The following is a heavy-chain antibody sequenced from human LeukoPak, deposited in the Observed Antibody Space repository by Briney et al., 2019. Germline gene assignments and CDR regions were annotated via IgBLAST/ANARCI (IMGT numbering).Heavy chain of an antibody. J-gene: IGHJ4*02. D-gene: IGHD2-15*01. CDR2: INPGGADT. CDR3: ASLNGYCSGGSCYLDY. V-gene: IGHV1-46*01. Sequence: GASVKVSCKASGYTFTNYYIHWVRQAPGQGLEWMGLINPGGADTNYAQNFQGRVTISVDTSKNQFSLKLSSVTAADTAVYYCASLNGYCSGGSCYLDYWGQGTLVTVSS. CDR1: GYTFTNYY.